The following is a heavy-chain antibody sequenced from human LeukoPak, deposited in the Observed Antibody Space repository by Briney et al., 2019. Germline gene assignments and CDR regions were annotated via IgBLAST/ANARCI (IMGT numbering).Heavy chain of an antibody. CDR3: ARAGSGYSYPLDFDY. D-gene: IGHD5-18*01. CDR1: GYTFTSYG. J-gene: IGHJ4*02. CDR2: ISAYNGNT. Sequence: ASVKVSCKASGYTFTSYGISWVRQAPGQRLEWMGWISAYNGNTNYAQKLQGRVTMTTDTSTSTAYMELRSLRSDDTAVYYCARAGSGYSYPLDFDYWGQGTLVTVSS. V-gene: IGHV1-18*01.